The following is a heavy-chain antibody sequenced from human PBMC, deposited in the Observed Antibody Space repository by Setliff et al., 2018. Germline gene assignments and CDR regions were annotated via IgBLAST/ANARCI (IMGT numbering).Heavy chain of an antibody. CDR1: GGTFSSYA. V-gene: IGHV1-69*10. CDR3: ARAGNTAMGGDY. Sequence: SVKVSCKASGGTFSSYAISWVRQAPGQGLEWMGGIIPILGIANYAQKFQGRVTITADKSTGTAYMELSSLRSEDTAVYYCARAGNTAMGGDYWGQGTLVTVSS. D-gene: IGHD5-18*01. CDR2: IIPILGIA. J-gene: IGHJ4*02.